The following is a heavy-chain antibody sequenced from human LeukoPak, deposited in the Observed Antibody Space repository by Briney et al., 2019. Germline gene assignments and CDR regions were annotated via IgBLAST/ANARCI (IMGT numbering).Heavy chain of an antibody. CDR2: ISNDGSRK. CDR1: GFTFSRHG. D-gene: IGHD6-6*01. Sequence: GRSLRLSCAPSGFTFSRHGMHWVRQAPGKGLEWVAIISNDGSRKYYAHSVEGRFTVSRDNAKNTLYLQVNNLRAEDTAVYYCARGPNSNWSGLDFWGQGTLLTVSS. V-gene: IGHV3-30*03. CDR3: ARGPNSNWSGLDF. J-gene: IGHJ4*02.